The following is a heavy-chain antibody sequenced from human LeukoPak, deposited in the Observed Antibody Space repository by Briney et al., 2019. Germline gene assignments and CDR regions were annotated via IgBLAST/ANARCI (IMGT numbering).Heavy chain of an antibody. Sequence: SETLSLTCFASLDSISRMYWSSIRQPPGKGLEWIGYIYYTGSTNYNPSLKSRVTMFVDKTKNQFSLKLSSVTGADTTVYYFAIHRAYNSSSPFDYLGQGTLVTVSS. J-gene: IGHJ4*02. D-gene: IGHD6-6*01. CDR1: LDSISRMY. CDR3: AIHRAYNSSSPFDY. V-gene: IGHV4-59*08. CDR2: IYYTGST.